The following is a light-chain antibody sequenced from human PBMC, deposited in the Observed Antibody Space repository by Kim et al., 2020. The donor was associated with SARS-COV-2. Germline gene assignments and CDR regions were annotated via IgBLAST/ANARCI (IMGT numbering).Light chain of an antibody. J-gene: IGKJ4*01. V-gene: IGKV3-15*01. CDR3: QQYNNWPPLT. CDR2: GAS. Sequence: EIVMTQSPATLSVSPGERATLSCRASQSVSSNLAWYQQKPGQAPRLLIYGASTRATGIPAWFSGSGSGTEFTLTISSLQSEDFAVYYCQQYNNWPPLTFGGGTKVDIK. CDR1: QSVSSN.